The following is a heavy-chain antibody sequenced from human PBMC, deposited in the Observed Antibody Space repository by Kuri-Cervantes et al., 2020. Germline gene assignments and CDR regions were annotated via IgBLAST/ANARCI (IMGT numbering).Heavy chain of an antibody. CDR3: AGSSWSHDAFDI. V-gene: IGHV3-9*01. J-gene: IGHJ3*02. D-gene: IGHD6-13*01. Sequence: SLKISCAASGFTFDDYAMHWVRQVPGKGLEWVSGINWNSGSIDYADSVKGRFTISRDNAKNSLYLQMNSLRAEDTAVYYCAGSSWSHDAFDIWGQGTMVTVSS. CDR1: GFTFDDYA. CDR2: INWNSGSI.